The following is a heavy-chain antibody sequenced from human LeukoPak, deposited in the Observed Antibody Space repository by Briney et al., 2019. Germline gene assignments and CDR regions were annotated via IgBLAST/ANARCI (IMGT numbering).Heavy chain of an antibody. J-gene: IGHJ4*02. V-gene: IGHV3-23*01. CDR3: AKTQSSSWYYFDY. Sequence: GGSLKLSCAASGFTFSNFAMSWVRQAPGKGLEWVSLISGSGDRTFYVDSVKGRFTISRDKSKSTLFLQMNSLRAEDTAVYYCAKTQSSSWYYFDYWGQGTLVTVSS. CDR1: GFTFSNFA. CDR2: ISGSGDRT. D-gene: IGHD6-13*01.